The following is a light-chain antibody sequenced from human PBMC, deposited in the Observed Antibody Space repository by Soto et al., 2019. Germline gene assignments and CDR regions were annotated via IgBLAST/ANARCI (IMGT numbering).Light chain of an antibody. V-gene: IGKV1D-12*01. CDR3: HQANSFPRT. CDR2: AAS. Sequence: DIQMTQSPSSVSASVGDRVTITCRASQAISTWLAWYQQKPGKAPKLLIYAASNLQTGVPSRFSGSGSGTDFTLTISSLPPEDFATYYCHQANSFPRTFGQGTKVEIK. CDR1: QAISTW. J-gene: IGKJ1*01.